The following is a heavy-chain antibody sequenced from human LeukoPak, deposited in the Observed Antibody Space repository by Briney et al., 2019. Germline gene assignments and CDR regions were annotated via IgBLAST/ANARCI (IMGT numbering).Heavy chain of an antibody. CDR3: ASRKLGNDY. Sequence: SETLSLTCGVYDGSFSGYSWSWIRQSPDKGLEWIGEINHSGSTNYNPSLQSRVTISIDTSKKQFSMMLSSVTAADTAVYYCASRKLGNDYWGQGTLVTVSS. CDR1: DGSFSGYS. D-gene: IGHD7-27*01. J-gene: IGHJ4*02. V-gene: IGHV4-34*01. CDR2: INHSGST.